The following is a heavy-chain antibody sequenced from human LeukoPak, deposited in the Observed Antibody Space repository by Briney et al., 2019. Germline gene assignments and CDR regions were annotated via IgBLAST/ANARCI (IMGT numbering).Heavy chain of an antibody. D-gene: IGHD6-19*01. CDR3: AKDLELSEVAVAGCGY. J-gene: IGHJ4*02. CDR2: IRYDGSNK. Sequence: GGSLRLSRAASGFTFSSYGMHWVRQAPGKGLEWVAFIRYDGSNKYYADSVKGRFTISTDNSKNTLYLQMNSLRAEDTAVYYCAKDLELSEVAVAGCGYWGQGTLVTVSS. V-gene: IGHV3-30*02. CDR1: GFTFSSYG.